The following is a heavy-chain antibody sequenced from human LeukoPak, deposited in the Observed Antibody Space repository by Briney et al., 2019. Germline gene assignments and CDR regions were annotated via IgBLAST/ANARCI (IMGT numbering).Heavy chain of an antibody. Sequence: SETLSLTCTVSGGSISSHYWSWIRQPPGKGLEWIGYIYYSGSTNYNPSPKSRVTISVDTSKNQFSLKLSSVTAADTAVYYCARTYSSSWYEYYFDYWGQGTLVTVSS. CDR1: GGSISSHY. D-gene: IGHD6-13*01. V-gene: IGHV4-59*11. CDR2: IYYSGST. CDR3: ARTYSSSWYEYYFDY. J-gene: IGHJ4*02.